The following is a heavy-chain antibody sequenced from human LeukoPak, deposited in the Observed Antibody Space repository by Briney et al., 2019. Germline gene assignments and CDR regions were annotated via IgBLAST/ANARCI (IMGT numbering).Heavy chain of an antibody. V-gene: IGHV3-7*03. D-gene: IGHD3-16*01. J-gene: IGHJ4*02. CDR1: GFTFSSYW. CDR3: ARGGGWGCLYYFDY. CDR2: IKQDGSEK. Sequence: GGSLRLSCAASGFTFSSYWMSWVRQAPGKGLEWVANIKQDGSEKYYVDSVKGRFTISRDNAKNSLYLQMNSLRAEDTAVYYCARGGGWGCLYYFDYWGQGTLVTVSS.